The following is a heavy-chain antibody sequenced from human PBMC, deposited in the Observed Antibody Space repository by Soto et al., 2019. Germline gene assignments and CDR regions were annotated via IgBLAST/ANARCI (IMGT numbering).Heavy chain of an antibody. V-gene: IGHV3-7*01. Sequence: LRLSCAASGFALSNHWMSWVRQAPGKGLEWVANIANDGSEIFYVVSVKGRFTISRDNAKNSLYLQMNSLGAEDTAVYFCARDGGRYYDFDSWGQGTLVTV. J-gene: IGHJ4*02. CDR2: IANDGSEI. CDR3: ARDGGRYYDFDS. CDR1: GFALSNHW. D-gene: IGHD5-12*01.